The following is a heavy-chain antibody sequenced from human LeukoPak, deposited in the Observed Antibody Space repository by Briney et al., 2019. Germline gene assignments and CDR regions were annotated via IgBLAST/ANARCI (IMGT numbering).Heavy chain of an antibody. D-gene: IGHD6-13*01. CDR1: GDSISSGDYY. V-gene: IGHV4-30-4*08. CDR3: ARQQQLGPFDI. CDR2: IYYSGST. J-gene: IGHJ3*02. Sequence: SETLSLTCTVSGDSISSGDYYWSWIRQPPGKGLEWIGYIYYSGSTYYNPSLKSRVTISVDTSKNQFSLKLSSVTAADTAVYYCARQQQLGPFDIWGQGTMVTVSS.